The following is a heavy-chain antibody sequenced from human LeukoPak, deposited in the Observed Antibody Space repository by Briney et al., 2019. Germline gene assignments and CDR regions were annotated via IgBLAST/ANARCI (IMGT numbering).Heavy chain of an antibody. D-gene: IGHD6-13*01. CDR3: ARRLAAAGIYYYYMDV. J-gene: IGHJ6*03. CDR1: GFTVSSNY. V-gene: IGHV3-20*04. CDR2: INWNGGST. Sequence: GGSLRLSCAASGFTVSSNYMSWVRQAPGKGLEWVSGINWNGGSTGYADSVKGRFTISRDNAKNSLYLQMNSLRAEDTALYYCARRLAAAGIYYYYMDVWGKGTTVTVSS.